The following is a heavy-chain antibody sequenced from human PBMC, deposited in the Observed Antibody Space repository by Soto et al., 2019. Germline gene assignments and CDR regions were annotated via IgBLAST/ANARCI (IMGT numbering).Heavy chain of an antibody. CDR1: GFTFSSYA. CDR2: ISGSGGST. J-gene: IGHJ5*02. D-gene: IGHD1-26*01. CDR3: AKDRGGSTNWFDP. Sequence: EVQLLESGGGLVQPGGSLRLSCAASGFTFSSYAMSWVRQAPGKGLEWVSAISGSGGSTYYADSVKGRFTISRDNSKNTLDLQMNSLRAEDAAVYYCAKDRGGSTNWFDPWGQGTLVTVSS. V-gene: IGHV3-23*01.